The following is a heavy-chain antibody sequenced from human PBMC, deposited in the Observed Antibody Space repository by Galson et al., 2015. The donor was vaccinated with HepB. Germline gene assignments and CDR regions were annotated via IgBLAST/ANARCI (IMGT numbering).Heavy chain of an antibody. Sequence: SVKVSCKASGGTFSSHTISWVRQAPGQGLEWMGGIIPIFGSGTYAQKFQGRVTIIADQSKSTVYMVLSSLRSEDTAVYYCARQYDTSGYYAYWGQGTLVSVSS. CDR1: GGTFSSHT. V-gene: IGHV1-69*13. J-gene: IGHJ4*02. CDR2: IIPIFGSG. CDR3: ARQYDTSGYYAY. D-gene: IGHD3-22*01.